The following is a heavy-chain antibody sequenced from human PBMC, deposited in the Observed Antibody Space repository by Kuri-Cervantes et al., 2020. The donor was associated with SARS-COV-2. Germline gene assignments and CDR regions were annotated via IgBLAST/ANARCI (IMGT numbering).Heavy chain of an antibody. J-gene: IGHJ4*02. CDR3: ASDHIAVAGTGDY. D-gene: IGHD6-19*01. CDR2: IYYSGSA. CDR1: GFTFSSYG. Sequence: GSLRLSCAASGFTFSSYGMHWIRQPPGKGLEWIGYIYYSGSAYYNPSLKSRVTISVDTSKNQFSLKLSSVTAADTAVYYCASDHIAVAGTGDYWGQGTLVTVSS. V-gene: IGHV4-59*08.